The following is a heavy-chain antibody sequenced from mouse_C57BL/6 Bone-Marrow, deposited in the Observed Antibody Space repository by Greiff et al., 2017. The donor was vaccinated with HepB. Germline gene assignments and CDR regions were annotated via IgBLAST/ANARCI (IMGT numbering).Heavy chain of an antibody. Sequence: VQLQHSGAELVKPGASVKISCKASGYAFSSYWMNWVKQRPGKGLEWIGQIYPGDGDTNYNGKFKGKATLTADKSSSTAYMQLSSLTSEDSAVYFCARGGIYYYGSSYWYFDVWGTGTTVTVSS. CDR1: GYAFSSYW. V-gene: IGHV1-80*01. J-gene: IGHJ1*03. CDR3: ARGGIYYYGSSYWYFDV. D-gene: IGHD1-1*01. CDR2: IYPGDGDT.